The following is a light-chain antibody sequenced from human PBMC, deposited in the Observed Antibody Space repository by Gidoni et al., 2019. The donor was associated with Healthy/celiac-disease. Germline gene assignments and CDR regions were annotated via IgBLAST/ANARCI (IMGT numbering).Light chain of an antibody. J-gene: IGKJ4*01. CDR1: QRVLYSSHNKNY. CDR2: WAS. V-gene: IGKV4-1*01. Sequence: DIVMTQSPDSLAVSLGERATINCKSSQRVLYSSHNKNYLAWYQQKPGQPPKLLIYWASTRESGVPDRFSGSGSGTDFTLTISSLQAEDVAVYYCQQYYSTPHTFXGXTKVEIK. CDR3: QQYYSTPHT.